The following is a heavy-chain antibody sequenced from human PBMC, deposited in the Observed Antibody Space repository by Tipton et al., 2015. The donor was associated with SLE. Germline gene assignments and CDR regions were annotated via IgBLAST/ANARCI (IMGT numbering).Heavy chain of an antibody. Sequence: QSGAEVRESGESLKISCKGSGYNFTSYWIAWVRQMPGKGLEWMGMIDPGDFDTTYSPSFEGQVTISADRSTTTAYLQWGSLKASDTAMYFCAWWDYYGGRLRSFDIWGQGPRVTVYS. J-gene: IGHJ3*02. CDR3: AWWDYYGGRLRSFDI. CDR2: IDPGDFDT. V-gene: IGHV5-51*01. D-gene: IGHD4-23*01. CDR1: GYNFTSYW.